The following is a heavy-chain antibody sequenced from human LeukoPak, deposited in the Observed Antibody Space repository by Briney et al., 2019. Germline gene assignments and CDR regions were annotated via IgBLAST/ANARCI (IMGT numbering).Heavy chain of an antibody. V-gene: IGHV4-39*01. CDR2: IYYSGST. Sequence: SETLSLTCTVSGGSISSSSYYWGWIRQPPGKGLEWIGSIYYSGSTYYNPSLKSRVTISVDTSKNQFSLKLSSVTAADAAVYYCARHGYGPTGFDPWGQGTLVTVSS. D-gene: IGHD5-18*01. CDR3: ARHGYGPTGFDP. CDR1: GGSISSSSYY. J-gene: IGHJ5*02.